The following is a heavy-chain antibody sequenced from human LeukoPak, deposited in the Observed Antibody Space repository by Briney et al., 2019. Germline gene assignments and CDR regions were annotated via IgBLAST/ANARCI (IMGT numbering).Heavy chain of an antibody. D-gene: IGHD6-13*01. Sequence: PSETLSLTCTVSSDSISTSHWRWLRQPPGQGLEGIGHIYFSGTTKYNPSLSGRVTISVDTSKNQLYLQLTAVTAADTAVYYCARDRQPSWYRGLDVWGQGTTVTVSS. J-gene: IGHJ6*02. CDR3: ARDRQPSWYRGLDV. CDR2: IYFSGTT. V-gene: IGHV4-59*01. CDR1: SDSISTSH.